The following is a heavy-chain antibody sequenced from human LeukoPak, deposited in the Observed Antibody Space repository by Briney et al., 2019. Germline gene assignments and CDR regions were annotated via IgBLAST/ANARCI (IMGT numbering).Heavy chain of an antibody. D-gene: IGHD2-2*01. V-gene: IGHV4-39*01. J-gene: IGHJ4*02. CDR1: GGSISSSSYY. CDR2: IYYSGST. CDR3: ARQIVVVPAAHFDY. Sequence: SETLSLTCTVSGGSISSSSYYWGWIRQPPGKGLEWIGSIYYSGSTYYNPSLKSRVTISVDTSKNQFPLKLSSVTAADTAVYYCARQIVVVPAAHFDYWGQGTLVTVSS.